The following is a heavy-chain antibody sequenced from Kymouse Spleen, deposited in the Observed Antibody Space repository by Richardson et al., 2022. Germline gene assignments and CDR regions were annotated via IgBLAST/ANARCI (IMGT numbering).Heavy chain of an antibody. CDR1: GGSISSSSYY. Sequence: QLQLQESGPGLVKPSETLSLTCTVSGGSISSSSYYWGWIRQPPGKGLEWIGSIYYSGSTYYNPSLKSRVTISVDTSKNQFSLKLSSVTAADTAVYYCARRSTMVRGVIDYWGQGTLVTVSS. J-gene: IGHJ4*02. CDR2: IYYSGST. V-gene: IGHV4-39*01. CDR3: ARRSTMVRGVIDY. D-gene: IGHD3-10*01.